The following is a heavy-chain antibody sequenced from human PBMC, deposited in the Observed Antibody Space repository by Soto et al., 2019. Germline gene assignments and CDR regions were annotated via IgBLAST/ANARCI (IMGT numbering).Heavy chain of an antibody. D-gene: IGHD4-17*01. CDR1: GGSISSGGYY. V-gene: IGHV4-31*03. J-gene: IGHJ3*02. CDR3: ATLRGVTTRYDAFDI. CDR2: IYYSGST. Sequence: QVQLQESGPGLVKPSQTLSLTCTVSGGSISSGGYYWSWIRQHPGKGLEWIGYIYYSGSTYYNPSPTSRVTLSVDTSKHQFPLTLSSVTAADTAVYYCATLRGVTTRYDAFDIWGQGTMVTVSS.